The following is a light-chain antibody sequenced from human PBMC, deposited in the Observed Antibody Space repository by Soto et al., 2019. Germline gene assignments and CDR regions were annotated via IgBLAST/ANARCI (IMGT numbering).Light chain of an antibody. Sequence: EIVLTQSPGTLSLSPGERATLSCRASQSVSSSYLAWYQQKPGQAPMLLIYGASSRSTGIPGRFSGSGSGTGFTLTISRLEPEAFALYYCQQDGRSPFTFGPGTKVDIK. CDR2: GAS. J-gene: IGKJ3*01. CDR1: QSVSSSY. V-gene: IGKV3-20*01. CDR3: QQDGRSPFT.